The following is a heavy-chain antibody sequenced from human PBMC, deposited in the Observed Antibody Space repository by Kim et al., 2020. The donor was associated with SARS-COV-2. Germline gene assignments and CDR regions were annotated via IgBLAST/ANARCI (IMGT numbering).Heavy chain of an antibody. V-gene: IGHV3-15*01. D-gene: IGHD3-22*01. J-gene: IGHJ4*02. CDR3: TTAQHDTYYYDSSGYYLFDY. CDR1: GFTFSNAW. CDR2: IKSKTDGGTT. Sequence: GGSLRLSCAASGFTFSNAWMSWVRQAPGKGLEWVGRIKSKTDGGTTDYAAPVKGRFTISRDDSKNTLYLQMNSLKTEDTAVYYCTTAQHDTYYYDSSGYYLFDYWGQGTLVTVSS.